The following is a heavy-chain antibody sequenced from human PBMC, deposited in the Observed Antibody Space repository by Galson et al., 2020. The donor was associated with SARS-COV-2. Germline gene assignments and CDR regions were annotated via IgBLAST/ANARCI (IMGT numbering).Heavy chain of an antibody. D-gene: IGHD1-1*01. CDR2: ISSSGDRT. CDR1: GFTFSTYV. V-gene: IGHV3-23*01. J-gene: IGHJ4*02. Sequence: GGSLRLSCATSGFTFSTYVMSWARQAPGKGLEWLSAISSSGDRTYYADSVRGRFTISRDNSKNTPYLQMNSLRAEDTATYYWVKDRMGRIHDAFDYWGRGTQVTGSS. CDR3: VKDRMGRIHDAFDY.